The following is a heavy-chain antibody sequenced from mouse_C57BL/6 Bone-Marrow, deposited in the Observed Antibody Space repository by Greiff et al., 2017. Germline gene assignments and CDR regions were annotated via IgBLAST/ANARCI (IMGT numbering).Heavy chain of an antibody. V-gene: IGHV1-81*01. CDR1: GYTFTSYG. CDR3: AESFWDYVAMDY. D-gene: IGHD4-1*01. J-gene: IGHJ4*01. Sequence: QVQLQQSGAELARPGASVKLSCKASGYTFTSYGISWVKQRTGQGLEWIGEIYPRSGNTYYNEKFKGKATLTADKSSSTAYMELRSLTSEDSAVSVCAESFWDYVAMDYWGEGTPDTVSS. CDR2: IYPRSGNT.